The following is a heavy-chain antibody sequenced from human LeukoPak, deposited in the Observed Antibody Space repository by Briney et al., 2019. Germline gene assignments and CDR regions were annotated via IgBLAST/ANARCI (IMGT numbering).Heavy chain of an antibody. CDR3: ARHPYGDYSPYYFDY. CDR1: GGSISSSSYH. J-gene: IGHJ4*02. CDR2: IYYSGST. V-gene: IGHV4-39*01. D-gene: IGHD4-17*01. Sequence: SETLSLTCTVSGGSISSSSYHWGWIRQPPGKGLEWIGSIYYSGSTYYNPSFKSRVTISVDTSKNQFSLKLSSVTAADTAVYYCARHPYGDYSPYYFDYWGQGTLVTVSS.